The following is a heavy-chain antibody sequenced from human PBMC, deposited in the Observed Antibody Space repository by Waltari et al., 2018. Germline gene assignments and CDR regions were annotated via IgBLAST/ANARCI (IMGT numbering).Heavy chain of an antibody. Sequence: QVQLVQSGAEVTKPGASVKVSCKPSGYTFTDHHIPWVRQAPGQGLEWMGWINPKSGATYYAQTFQGWVTMTRDTSTSTVFMELSSLKSDDTAVYYCARRSCNGECYAPYIYWGQGTLVTVSS. D-gene: IGHD2-8*01. CDR3: ARRSCNGECYAPYIY. J-gene: IGHJ4*02. CDR2: INPKSGAT. CDR1: GYTFTDHH. V-gene: IGHV1-2*04.